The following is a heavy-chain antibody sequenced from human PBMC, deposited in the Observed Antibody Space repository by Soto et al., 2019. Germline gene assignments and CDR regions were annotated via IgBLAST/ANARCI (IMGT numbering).Heavy chain of an antibody. CDR1: GGSIDNSHSF. CDR3: VSVVEAATRHTGFDS. D-gene: IGHD2-15*01. CDR2: VYYSGGT. V-gene: IGHV4-39*01. Sequence: SETLSLTCDVSGGSIDNSHSFWGWVRQPPGRGLEFLGIVYYSGGTYYNPSLKSRVTVSVDTSKNQVSLRVRAGNVAETAMYYCVSVVEAATRHTGFDSWGQGIVVTVSS. J-gene: IGHJ4*02.